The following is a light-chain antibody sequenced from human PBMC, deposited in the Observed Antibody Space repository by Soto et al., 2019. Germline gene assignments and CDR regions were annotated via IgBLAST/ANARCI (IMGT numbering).Light chain of an antibody. CDR1: QSVSSH. J-gene: IGKJ4*01. CDR3: QQRTNWRLS. CDR2: DTS. Sequence: EIVLTQSPATLSLSPGERATLSCRASQSVSSHLTWYQQKPGQAPRLLIYDTSNRATGIPARFSGSGSGTDFTLTISSLGPEDFAVYYCQQRTNWRLSFGGGTKVEIK. V-gene: IGKV3-11*01.